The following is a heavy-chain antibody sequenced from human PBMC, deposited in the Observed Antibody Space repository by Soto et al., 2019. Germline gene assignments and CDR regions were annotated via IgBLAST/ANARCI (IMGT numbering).Heavy chain of an antibody. J-gene: IGHJ4*01. CDR3: ARAHAPTLPFDY. V-gene: IGHV4-59*01. D-gene: IGHD2-15*01. CDR2: IFHSGNA. CDR1: GGSIRNVY. Sequence: SETLSLTCTVSGGSIRNVYWSWIRQAPGKGLEWIGFIFHSGNAKYNPSLKSQVTISVDTSKNQFSLSLDSVTAADTAVYFCARAHAPTLPFDYWGQGTLVTVSS.